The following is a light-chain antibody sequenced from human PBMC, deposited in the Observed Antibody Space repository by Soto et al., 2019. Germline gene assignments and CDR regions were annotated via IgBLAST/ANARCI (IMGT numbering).Light chain of an antibody. CDR1: QGIRND. Sequence: DIKISQSPSSLSASVGDRVTIACRASQGIRNDLGWYQQKPGKAPKRLIYAASSLQSGVPSRFSGSGSGTDFTLTISSLQPEDFATYYCQQSYSTPRTFGQGTKVDIK. J-gene: IGKJ1*01. CDR3: QQSYSTPRT. CDR2: AAS. V-gene: IGKV1-39*01.